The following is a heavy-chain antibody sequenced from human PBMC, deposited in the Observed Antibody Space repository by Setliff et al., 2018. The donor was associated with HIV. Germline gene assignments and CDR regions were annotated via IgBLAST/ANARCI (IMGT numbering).Heavy chain of an antibody. V-gene: IGHV4-39*01. CDR2: IHHSGST. Sequence: SETLSLTCTVSGGSISSSSFYWGWIRQPPGKGLEYIGNIHHSGSTHYNPSLKSRVAISVDTSKNQFSLKLSSVTAADTAVYYCARQGQLGSEWGQGTLVTVSS. J-gene: IGHJ4*02. CDR3: ARQGQLGSE. D-gene: IGHD1-1*01. CDR1: GGSISSSSFY.